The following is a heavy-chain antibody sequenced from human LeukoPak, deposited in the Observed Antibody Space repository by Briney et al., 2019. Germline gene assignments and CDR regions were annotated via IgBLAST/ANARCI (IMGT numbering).Heavy chain of an antibody. D-gene: IGHD2-2*01. V-gene: IGHV1-69*05. CDR2: IIPIFGTA. CDR3: VQVGTSCCEVSFDY. J-gene: IGHJ4*02. CDR1: GGTFSSYA. Sequence: GASVKVSCKASGGTFSSYAISWVRQAPGQGLEWMGGIIPIFGTANYAQKFQGRVTITTDESTSTAYMELSSLRSEDTAVCYCVQVGTSCCEVSFDYWGQGTLVTVSS.